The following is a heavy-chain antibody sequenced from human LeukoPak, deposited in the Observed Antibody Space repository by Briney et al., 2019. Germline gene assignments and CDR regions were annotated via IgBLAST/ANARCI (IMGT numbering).Heavy chain of an antibody. J-gene: IGHJ4*02. CDR3: ARGNILTGYCFDF. CDR2: IHYSGAT. CDR1: GGSITGYY. V-gene: IGHV4-34*01. D-gene: IGHD3-9*01. Sequence: SETLSLTCAVYGGSITGYYWSWIRQTPGRGLEWVGEIHYSGATSYNPSLKSRATISTDTSKNHFSLRLSSVTAADTAVYFCARGNILTGYCFDFWGQEALVTVSS.